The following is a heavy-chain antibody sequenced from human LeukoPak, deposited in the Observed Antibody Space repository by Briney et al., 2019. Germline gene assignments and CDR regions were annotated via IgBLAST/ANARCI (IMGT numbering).Heavy chain of an antibody. Sequence: QPGGSLRLSCAASGFIFSTYEMNWVRQAPGRGLEWLSYITGSGGKTYYADSVKGRFTISRDNANKLLFLHMNSLRAEDTAVYYCARDLGDYVGSDAFDIWGQGTMVTVSS. CDR3: ARDLGDYVGSDAFDI. V-gene: IGHV3-48*03. D-gene: IGHD4-17*01. CDR2: ITGSGGKT. CDR1: GFIFSTYE. J-gene: IGHJ3*02.